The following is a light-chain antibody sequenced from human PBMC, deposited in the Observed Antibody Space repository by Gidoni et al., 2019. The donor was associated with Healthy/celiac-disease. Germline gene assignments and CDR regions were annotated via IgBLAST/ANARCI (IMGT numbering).Light chain of an antibody. CDR3: AA. Sequence: SVLTQPPSASGTPGQRVTISCSGSSSNIGSNTVNWYQQLPGTAPKLLIYSNNQRPSGVPDRFSGSKSGTSASLAISGLQSEDEADYYCAAFGGGTKLTVL. J-gene: IGLJ2*01. CDR1: SSNIGSNT. V-gene: IGLV1-44*01. CDR2: SNN.